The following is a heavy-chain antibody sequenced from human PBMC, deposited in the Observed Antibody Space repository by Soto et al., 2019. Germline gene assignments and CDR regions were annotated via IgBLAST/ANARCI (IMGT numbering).Heavy chain of an antibody. Sequence: GESLKISCKGSGYSFTSYWIGWVRQMPGKGLEWMGIIYPGDSDTRYSPSFQGQVTISADKSISTAYLQWSSLKASDTAMYYCARLPFRAYGFWSGATPYYGMDVWGQGTTVTVSS. V-gene: IGHV5-51*01. CDR2: IYPGDSDT. D-gene: IGHD3-3*01. CDR3: ARLPFRAYGFWSGATPYYGMDV. J-gene: IGHJ6*02. CDR1: GYSFTSYW.